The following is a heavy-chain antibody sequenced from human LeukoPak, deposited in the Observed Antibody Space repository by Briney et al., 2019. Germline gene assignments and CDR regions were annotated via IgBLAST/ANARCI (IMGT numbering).Heavy chain of an antibody. D-gene: IGHD1-26*01. CDR1: GFTFSSYS. Sequence: GGSLRLSCAASGFTFSSYSMNWVRQAPGKGLEWVSSISSSSSYIYYADSVKGRFTISRDNSKNTLYLQMNSLKTEDTAVYYCTTEAMAGLSYAPLENYFDYWGQGTLVTVSS. CDR2: ISSSSSYI. CDR3: TTEAMAGLSYAPLENYFDY. V-gene: IGHV3-21*03. J-gene: IGHJ4*02.